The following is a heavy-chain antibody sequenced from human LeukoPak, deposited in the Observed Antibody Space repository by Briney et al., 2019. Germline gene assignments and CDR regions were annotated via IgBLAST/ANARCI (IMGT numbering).Heavy chain of an antibody. CDR1: GGALRGYY. V-gene: IGHV4-34*01. CDR2: INHSGST. D-gene: IGHD3-10*01. CDR3: ARAYGSGRYDDY. J-gene: IGHJ4*02. Sequence: LETLSLTRAGYGGALRGYYWSLIRQPPGKGLEWIGEINHSGSTNYNPSLKSRVTISVDTSKNQFSLKLSSVTAADTAVYYCARAYGSGRYDDYWGQGTLVTISS.